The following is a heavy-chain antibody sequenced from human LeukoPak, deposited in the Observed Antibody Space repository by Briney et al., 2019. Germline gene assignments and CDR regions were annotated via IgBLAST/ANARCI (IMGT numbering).Heavy chain of an antibody. CDR3: ARALAPAAGRRAGMMGD. J-gene: IGHJ4*02. CDR1: GYTFTSYG. V-gene: IGHV1-18*01. CDR2: ISAYNGNT. Sequence: ASVKVSCKASGYTFTSYGISWVRQAPGQGLERMGWISAYNGNTNYAQKLQGRVTMTRDMSTTTVYMELTSLRSEDTAVYYCARALAPAAGRRAGMMGDWGQGTLVTVSS. D-gene: IGHD6-13*01.